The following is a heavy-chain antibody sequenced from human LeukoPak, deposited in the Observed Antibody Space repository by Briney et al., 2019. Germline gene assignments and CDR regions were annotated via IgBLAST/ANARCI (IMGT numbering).Heavy chain of an antibody. CDR1: GYTFTSYG. V-gene: IGHV1-18*01. Sequence: ASVKVSCKASGYTFTSYGISWVRQAPGQGLEWMGWISAYNGNTNYAQKLQGRVTMTTDTSTSTAYMELRSLRSDDTAVHYCARDVSSSWPINKNWFDPWGQGTLVTVSS. D-gene: IGHD6-13*01. J-gene: IGHJ5*02. CDR2: ISAYNGNT. CDR3: ARDVSSSWPINKNWFDP.